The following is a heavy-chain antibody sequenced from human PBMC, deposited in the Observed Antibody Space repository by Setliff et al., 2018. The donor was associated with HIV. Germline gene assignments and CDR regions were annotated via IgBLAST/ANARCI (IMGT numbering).Heavy chain of an antibody. J-gene: IGHJ4*02. CDR2: ISYDGSNK. CDR3: ARDPTLVRATTFFTDY. D-gene: IGHD1-26*01. Sequence: GGSLRLSCAASGFTFSSYAMHWVRQAPGKGLEWVAVISYDGSNKYYADSVKGRLTISRDNSKSTLYLQMNSLRAEDTAVYYCARDPTLVRATTFFTDYWGQGTLVTSPQ. CDR1: GFTFSSYA. V-gene: IGHV3-30*01.